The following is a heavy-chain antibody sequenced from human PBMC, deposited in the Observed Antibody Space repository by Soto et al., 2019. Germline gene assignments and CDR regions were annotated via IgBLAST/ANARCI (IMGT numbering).Heavy chain of an antibody. CDR3: ARAFADHFWSGYYIQSYYYYMDV. CDR2: IYHSGST. CDR1: SGSISSSNW. D-gene: IGHD3-3*02. J-gene: IGHJ6*03. V-gene: IGHV4-4*02. Sequence: SETLSLTCAVSSGSISSSNWWSWVRQPPGKGLEWIGEIYHSGSTNYNPSLKSRVTISVDKSKNQFSLKLSSVTAADTAVYYCARAFADHFWSGYYIQSYYYYMDVWGKGTTVTVSS.